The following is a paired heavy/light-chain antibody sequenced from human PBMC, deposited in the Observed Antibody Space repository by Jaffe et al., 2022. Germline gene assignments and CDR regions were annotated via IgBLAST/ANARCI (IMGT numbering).Heavy chain of an antibody. CDR2: ISSDGRSI. CDR3: AGDLVLGSGSCGY. J-gene: IGHJ4*02. CDR1: GLTFRNHW. V-gene: IGHV3-74*03. Sequence: EVQLVESGGDLVQPGGSLRLSCAASGLTFRNHWMHWVRQAPGKGLEWVSRISSDGRSITYADSVKGRFTISRDNAKNTVYQQMSSLRPEDTAIYYCAGDLVLGSGSCGYWGQGTLVTVSS. D-gene: IGHD3-10*01.
Light chain of an antibody. CDR1: SGDVGTYNY. CDR3: SSYVGSSNFDNRIVV. J-gene: IGLJ2*01. V-gene: IGLV2-8*01. CDR2: EVY. Sequence: QSALTQPPSASGSPGQSVTMSCTGSSGDVGTYNYVSWYQQHPGKAPKLLIYEVYNRPSGVPDRFSGSKSGNTASLTVSGLQAEDEADYYCSSYVGSSNFDNRIVVFGGGTKLTVL.